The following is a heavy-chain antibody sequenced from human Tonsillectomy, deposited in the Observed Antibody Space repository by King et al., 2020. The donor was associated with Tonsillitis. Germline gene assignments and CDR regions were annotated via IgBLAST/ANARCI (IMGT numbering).Heavy chain of an antibody. Sequence: VQLVESGGGLVQPGGSLKLSCAASGFTFSDSTMHWVRQASGKGLEWVGCIKSKPNSYATAYAASVKGRFTVSREDSKNTAYLQMNSLKTEDTAVYYCTSSLVVPAAISQRWGQGTLVTVSS. J-gene: IGHJ1*01. CDR1: GFTFSDST. V-gene: IGHV3-73*02. CDR2: IKSKPNSYAT. CDR3: TSSLVVPAAISQR. D-gene: IGHD2-2*01.